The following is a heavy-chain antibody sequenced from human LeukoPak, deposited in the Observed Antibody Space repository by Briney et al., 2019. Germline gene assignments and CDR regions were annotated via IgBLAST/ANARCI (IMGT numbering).Heavy chain of an antibody. CDR3: ARDSNSFDI. V-gene: IGHV3-7*01. J-gene: IGHJ3*02. Sequence: GGSLRLSCAASGFTFSHYWMTWVRQAPGKGREWVANINQDGSDKFYVESVKCRFTIFRDNAKNSVYLQMNSLRAGDTAVYYCARDSNSFDIWGQGTMVTVFS. D-gene: IGHD5-18*01. CDR1: GFTFSHYW. CDR2: INQDGSDK.